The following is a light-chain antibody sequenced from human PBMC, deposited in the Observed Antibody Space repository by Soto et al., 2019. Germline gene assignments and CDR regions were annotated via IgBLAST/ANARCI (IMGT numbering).Light chain of an antibody. J-gene: IGKJ4*01. CDR2: AAS. CDR3: QQSYSTPIT. V-gene: IGKV1-39*01. Sequence: DIQMTQSPSSLSASVGDRVTITCRASQSISSYLNWYQQKPGNAPKLLIYAASSLQSGVPSRFSGSGSGTDFTLTISSLQPEDFATYYCQQSYSTPITFGGATKVDIK. CDR1: QSISSY.